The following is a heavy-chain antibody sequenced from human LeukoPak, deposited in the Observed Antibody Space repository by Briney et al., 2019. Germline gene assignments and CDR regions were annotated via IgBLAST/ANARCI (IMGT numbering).Heavy chain of an antibody. V-gene: IGHV1-18*01. CDR1: GYTFSTSG. CDR3: ARDFSPIRTQYSYGYYFDY. D-gene: IGHD5-18*01. J-gene: IGHJ4*02. CDR2: ISAYNGNT. Sequence: GESLKISCKGSGYTFSTSGLSWVRQAPGQGLEWMGWISAYNGNTNYAQNLQGGVTMTTDTSTSTAYMELRSLRSDDTAVYYCARDFSPIRTQYSYGYYFDYWGQGTLVTVSS.